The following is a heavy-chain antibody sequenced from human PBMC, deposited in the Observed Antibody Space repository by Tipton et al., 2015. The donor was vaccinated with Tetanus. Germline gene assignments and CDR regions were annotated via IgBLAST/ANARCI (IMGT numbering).Heavy chain of an antibody. CDR3: ARESPGQQLVSLRTGTMDY. V-gene: IGHV1-18*01. J-gene: IGHJ4*02. Sequence: QVQLVQSGAEVRKPGASVKVSCKASGYTFTSYGISWVRQAPGQGLEWMGWISAYNGNTNYAQKLQGRVTMTTDTSTSTAYMELRSLRSDDTAVYYCARESPGQQLVSLRTGTMDYWGQGTLVTVSS. D-gene: IGHD6-13*01. CDR1: GYTFTSYG. CDR2: ISAYNGNT.